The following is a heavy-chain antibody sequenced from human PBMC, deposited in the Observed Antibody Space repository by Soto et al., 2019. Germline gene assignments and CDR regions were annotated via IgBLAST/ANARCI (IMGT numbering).Heavy chain of an antibody. J-gene: IGHJ4*02. CDR2: IKPGTSDI. CDR1: GYKFGSAW. Sequence: GESLKISCKGVGYKFGSAWIGWVRQMPGKGLEWMGIIKPGTSDIRYSPSCRGHVTISADEAVSTAYLQWSSLKASDTAMYYCARQLSHICDSWGQGTLVTVS. V-gene: IGHV5-51*01. D-gene: IGHD3-3*02. CDR3: ARQLSHICDS.